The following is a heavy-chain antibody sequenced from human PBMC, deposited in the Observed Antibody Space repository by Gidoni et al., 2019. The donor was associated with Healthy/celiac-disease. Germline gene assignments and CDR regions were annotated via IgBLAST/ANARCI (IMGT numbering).Heavy chain of an antibody. CDR1: GFTFSSYW. CDR2: IKQDGSEK. D-gene: IGHD3-22*01. J-gene: IGHJ6*03. V-gene: IGHV3-7*03. CDR3: ARRAIYDSSPLRNYYYMDV. Sequence: EVQLVESGGGLVQPGGSLRLSCAASGFTFSSYWMSWVRQAPGKGLEWVANIKQDGSEKYYVDSVKGRFTISRDNAKNSLYLQMNSLRAEDTAVYYCARRAIYDSSPLRNYYYMDVWGKGTTVTVSS.